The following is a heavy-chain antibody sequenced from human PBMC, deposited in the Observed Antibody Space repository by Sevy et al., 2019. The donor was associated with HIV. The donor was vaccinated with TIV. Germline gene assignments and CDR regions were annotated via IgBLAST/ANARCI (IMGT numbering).Heavy chain of an antibody. CDR2: IGGSGSGT. CDR3: AKCAAHAIWSGRPNYFDP. J-gene: IGHJ5*02. V-gene: IGHV3-23*01. CDR1: GFTLSNYA. Sequence: GGSLRLSCTASGFTLSNYAMTWVRQAPGKGLEWVSGIGGSGSGTYYADFVKGRFTISRDNSKNTLSLQMNNLRAEDTAVYYCAKCAAHAIWSGRPNYFDPWGQGTLVTVSS. D-gene: IGHD3-3*01.